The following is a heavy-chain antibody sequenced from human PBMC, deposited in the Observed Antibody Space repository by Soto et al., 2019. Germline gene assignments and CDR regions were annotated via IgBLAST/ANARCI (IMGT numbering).Heavy chain of an antibody. CDR2: ISAGASSA. V-gene: IGHV3-23*01. D-gene: IGHD3-3*01. J-gene: IGHJ5*02. CDR3: ARGSSGPDP. CDR1: GFTFSTYA. Sequence: PGGSLRLSCAASGFTFSTYAMSWVRQAPGKGLEWVSSISAGASSAYYADSVKGRFTISRDNSKNTLYLQMNSLRVEDTAVYYCARGSSGPDPWGQGTLVTVSS.